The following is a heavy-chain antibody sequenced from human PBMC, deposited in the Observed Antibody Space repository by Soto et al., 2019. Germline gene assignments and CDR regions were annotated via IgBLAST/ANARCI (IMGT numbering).Heavy chain of an antibody. CDR1: GGSFSGYY. Sequence: SETLSLTCAVYGGSFSGYYWSWIRQPPGKGLEWIGEINHSGSTNCNPSLKSRVTISVDTSKNQFSLKLSSVTAADTAVYYCARAGHIVVVTAIPVGYYFDYWGQGTLVTVSS. CDR2: INHSGST. V-gene: IGHV4-34*01. J-gene: IGHJ4*02. CDR3: ARAGHIVVVTAIPVGYYFDY. D-gene: IGHD2-21*02.